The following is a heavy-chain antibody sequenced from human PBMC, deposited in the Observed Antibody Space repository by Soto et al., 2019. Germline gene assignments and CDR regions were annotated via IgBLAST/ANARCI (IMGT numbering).Heavy chain of an antibody. CDR1: GFTFSTYN. V-gene: IGHV3-48*02. Sequence: EVQLVESGGGLVQPGGSLRLSCAASGFTFSTYNMNWVRQAPGKGLEWVSYIRSSSNTIYYADSVEGRFTISRDNAKNSLYLQMNSLRDEDTAMYYCARDRVWDWSGSYGWDYWGQGTQVTVS. D-gene: IGHD1-26*01. CDR2: IRSSSNTI. J-gene: IGHJ4*02. CDR3: ARDRVWDWSGSYGWDY.